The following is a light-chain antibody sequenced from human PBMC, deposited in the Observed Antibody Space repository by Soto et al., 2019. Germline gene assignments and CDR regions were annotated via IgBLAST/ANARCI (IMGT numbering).Light chain of an antibody. Sequence: IVLTQSPGTLSFSPGERATLSFRASQSVSSSYLAWYQQKPGQAPRLLIYGASSRATGIPDRFRGSGSGTDFTLTISRLEPEDFAVYYCQQYGGSPRPFGQGTKVDIK. CDR2: GAS. CDR1: QSVSSSY. V-gene: IGKV3-20*01. J-gene: IGKJ1*01. CDR3: QQYGGSPRP.